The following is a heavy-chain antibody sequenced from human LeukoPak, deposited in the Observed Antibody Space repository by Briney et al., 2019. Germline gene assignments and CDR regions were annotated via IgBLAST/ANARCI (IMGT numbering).Heavy chain of an antibody. CDR2: INPNSGGT. J-gene: IGHJ4*02. D-gene: IGHD3-10*01. CDR1: GYTFTGYY. V-gene: IGHV1-2*02. Sequence: ASVKVSCKASGYTFTGYYMHWVRQAPGQGLEWMGWINPNSGGTNYAQKFQGRVTMTRDTSISTAYMELSRLRSDDTAVYYCARDHYYGSGSYYHPGGFDYWGQGTLVTVSS. CDR3: ARDHYYGSGSYYHPGGFDY.